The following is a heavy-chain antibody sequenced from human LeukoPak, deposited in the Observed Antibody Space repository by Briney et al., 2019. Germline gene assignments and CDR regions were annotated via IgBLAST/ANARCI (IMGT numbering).Heavy chain of an antibody. D-gene: IGHD3-10*01. J-gene: IGHJ4*02. CDR1: GGSISSGDYY. CDR3: ARRITMVRGAPSYYFDY. V-gene: IGHV4-30-4*08. CDR2: IYYSGST. Sequence: SETLSLTCTVSGGSISSGDYYWSWIRQPPGKGLEWIGYIYYSGSTYYNPSLKSRVSISVDTSKNQFSLKLSSATAADTAVYYCARRITMVRGAPSYYFDYWGQGTLVTVSS.